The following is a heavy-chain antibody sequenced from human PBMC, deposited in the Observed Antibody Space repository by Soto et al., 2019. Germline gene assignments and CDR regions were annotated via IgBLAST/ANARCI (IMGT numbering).Heavy chain of an antibody. V-gene: IGHV4-31*03. CDR1: GGSISSGGYY. Sequence: QVQLQESGPGLVKPSQTLSLTCTVSGGSISSGGYYWSWIRQHPGKGLEWIGYIYDSGSTYYNPSLKRRVTISADTSKNQYSLKLSSVTAADTAVYYCARDSPHHVDYFCIDPWGQGTLVTVSS. J-gene: IGHJ5*01. D-gene: IGHD4-17*01. CDR2: IYDSGST. CDR3: ARDSPHHVDYFCIDP.